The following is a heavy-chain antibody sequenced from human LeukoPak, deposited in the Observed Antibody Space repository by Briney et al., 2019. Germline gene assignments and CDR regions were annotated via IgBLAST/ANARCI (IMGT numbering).Heavy chain of an antibody. D-gene: IGHD4-23*01. Sequence: SETLSLTCTVSGGSISSSSYYWGWIRQPPGKGLEWIGSIYYSGSTYYNPSLKSRVTISVDTSKNQFSLKLSSVTAADTVVYYCAREVADYGGYYYYHYMDVWGKGTTVTISS. CDR1: GGSISSSSYY. CDR2: IYYSGST. J-gene: IGHJ6*03. CDR3: AREVADYGGYYYYHYMDV. V-gene: IGHV4-39*07.